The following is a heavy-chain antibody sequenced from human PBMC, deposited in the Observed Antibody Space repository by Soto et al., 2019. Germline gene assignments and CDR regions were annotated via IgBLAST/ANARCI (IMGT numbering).Heavy chain of an antibody. J-gene: IGHJ4*02. V-gene: IGHV1-8*01. D-gene: IGHD2-2*01. CDR1: GYTFTSYD. Sequence: ASVKVSCKASGYTFTSYDINWVRRATGQGLEWMGWMNPNSGNTGYAQKFQGRVTMTRNTSISTAYMELSSLRSEDTAVYYCAIASLPATSDFDYWGQGTLVTVSS. CDR3: AIASLPATSDFDY. CDR2: MNPNSGNT.